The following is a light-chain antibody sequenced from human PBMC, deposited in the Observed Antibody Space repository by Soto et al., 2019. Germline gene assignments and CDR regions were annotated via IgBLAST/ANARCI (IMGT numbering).Light chain of an antibody. V-gene: IGKV3-15*01. CDR1: QSVRSN. CDR3: QQYDNWPET. CDR2: GAS. Sequence: EIVMTQSPATLSVSPGERATLSCRASQSVRSNLAWYQQKPGQAPRLLMYGASTRATGIPARFSGSGSGTEFPLTISSLQSEDFAVYYCQQYDNWPETFGQGTKVDIK. J-gene: IGKJ1*01.